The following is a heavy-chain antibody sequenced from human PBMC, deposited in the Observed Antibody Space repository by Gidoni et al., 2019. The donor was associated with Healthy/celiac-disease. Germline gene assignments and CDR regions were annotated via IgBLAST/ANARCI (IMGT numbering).Heavy chain of an antibody. D-gene: IGHD1-26*01. CDR3: AKDGYSGSLD. CDR1: GFTFDDYA. J-gene: IGHJ4*02. Sequence: EVQLVESGGGLVQPGRSLRLYCAASGFTFDDYAMHWVRQAPGKGLEWVSGISWNSGSIGYADSVKGRFTISRDNAKNSLYLQMNSLRAEDTALYYCAKDGYSGSLDWGQGTLVTVSS. CDR2: ISWNSGSI. V-gene: IGHV3-9*01.